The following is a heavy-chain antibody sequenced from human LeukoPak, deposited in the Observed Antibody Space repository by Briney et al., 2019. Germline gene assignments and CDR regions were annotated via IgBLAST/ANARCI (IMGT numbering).Heavy chain of an antibody. CDR3: ARHSHYSFDY. CDR2: ISSSSSAI. Sequence: GGSLRLSCAASGFTFSTYSMNWVRQAPGQGLEWVSYISSSSSAIFYAESVKGRFTISRDNAKNSLYLQMNSLRDEDTAVYYCARHSHYSFDYWGQGILVTVSS. D-gene: IGHD3-10*01. V-gene: IGHV3-48*02. CDR1: GFTFSTYS. J-gene: IGHJ4*02.